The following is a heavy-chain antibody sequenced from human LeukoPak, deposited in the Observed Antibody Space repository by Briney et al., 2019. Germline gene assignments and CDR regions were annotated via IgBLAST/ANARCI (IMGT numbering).Heavy chain of an antibody. CDR1: GYTFTSYA. J-gene: IGHJ4*02. D-gene: IGHD3-10*01. Sequence: ASVKVSCKASGYTFTSYAMKWVRQAPGQGLEWMGWINTNTGNPTYAQGFTGRFVFSLDTSVSTAYLKISSLKAEDTAVYSCAREGITMVRGVSSSYDYWGQGTLVTVSS. CDR2: INTNTGNP. V-gene: IGHV7-4-1*02. CDR3: AREGITMVRGVSSSYDY.